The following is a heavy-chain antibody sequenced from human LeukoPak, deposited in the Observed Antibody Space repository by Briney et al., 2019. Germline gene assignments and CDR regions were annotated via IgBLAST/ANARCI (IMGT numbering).Heavy chain of an antibody. J-gene: IGHJ4*02. Sequence: RSSETLSLTCTVSGGSISSYYWSWIRQSPGKGLEWIGYIYDSGGTSYNPSLKSRVTISVDRFKNQFSLKLRSVTTADTAVYYCARSPAFGGLWGQGTLVTVSS. CDR1: GGSISSYY. CDR2: IYDSGGT. CDR3: ARSPAFGGL. V-gene: IGHV4-59*01. D-gene: IGHD3-16*01.